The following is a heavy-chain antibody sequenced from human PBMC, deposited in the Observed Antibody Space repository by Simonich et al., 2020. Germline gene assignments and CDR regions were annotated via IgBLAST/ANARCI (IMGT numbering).Heavy chain of an antibody. V-gene: IGHV1-18*01. J-gene: IGHJ4*02. CDR1: GYTFTSYG. D-gene: IGHD2-15*01. CDR3: ARASRGTWWYYYFDY. Sequence: QVQLVQSGAEVKKPGASVKVSCKASGYTFTSYGISWVRQAPGQGLEWRGWNGAYNGNTNYAQKLQGSVTMTTDTSTSTAYMELRSLRSDGTAVYYCARASRGTWWYYYFDYWGQGTLVTVSS. CDR2: NGAYNGNT.